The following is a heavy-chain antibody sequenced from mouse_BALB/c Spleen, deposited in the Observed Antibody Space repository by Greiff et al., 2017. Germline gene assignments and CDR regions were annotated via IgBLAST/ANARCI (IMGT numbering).Heavy chain of an antibody. J-gene: IGHJ4*01. V-gene: IGHV3-6*02. Sequence: DVQLVESGPGLVKPSQSLSLTCSVTGYSITSGYYWNWIRQFPGNKLEWMGYISYDGSNNYNPSLKNRISITRDTSKNQFFLKLNSVTTEDTATYYCARENYGSSHYAMDYWGQGTSVTVSS. CDR1: GYSITSGYY. CDR2: ISYDGSN. CDR3: ARENYGSSHYAMDY. D-gene: IGHD1-1*01.